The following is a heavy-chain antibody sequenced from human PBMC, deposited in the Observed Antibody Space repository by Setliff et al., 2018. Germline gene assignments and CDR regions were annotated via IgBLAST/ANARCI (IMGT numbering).Heavy chain of an antibody. V-gene: IGHV3-30*07. CDR2: ISYDGSHT. CDR1: GFTFARFA. Sequence: PGGSLRLSCAASGFTFARFAMHWVRQAPGKGLEWVAVISYDGSHTAYADSVKGRFTISRDNAKNTLYLQMNSLKIEDTAVYYCARARDSSGYWDFDYWGQGTLVTVSS. CDR3: ARARDSSGYWDFDY. J-gene: IGHJ4*02. D-gene: IGHD3-22*01.